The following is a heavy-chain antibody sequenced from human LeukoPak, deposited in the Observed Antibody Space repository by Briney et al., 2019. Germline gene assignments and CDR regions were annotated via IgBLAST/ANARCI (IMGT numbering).Heavy chain of an antibody. CDR2: IIPIFGTA. CDR1: GGTFSSYA. V-gene: IGHV1-69*06. CDR3: ARGAPLGEYYYYYYMDV. J-gene: IGHJ6*03. Sequence: SVKVSCKASGGTFSSYAISWARQAPGQGLEWMGGIIPIFGTANYAQKFQGGVTITADKSTSTAYMELSSLRSEDTAVYYCARGAPLGEYYYYYYMDVWGKGTTVTVSS.